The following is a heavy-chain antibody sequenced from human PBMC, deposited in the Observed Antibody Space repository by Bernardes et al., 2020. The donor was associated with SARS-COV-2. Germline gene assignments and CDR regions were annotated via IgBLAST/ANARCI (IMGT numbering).Heavy chain of an antibody. CDR1: GGSIISSTYS. J-gene: IGHJ4*02. D-gene: IGHD2-15*01. V-gene: IGHV4-39*01. Sequence: SETLSLTCTVSGGSIISSTYSWGWIRQPPGKGLEWIGSVYYSGNTYYNPSLKSRVIISVDTSKNQFSLKLSSVTAADTAVYYFARLDGGNPHFDYWGQGTLVTVSS. CDR2: VYYSGNT. CDR3: ARLDGGNPHFDY.